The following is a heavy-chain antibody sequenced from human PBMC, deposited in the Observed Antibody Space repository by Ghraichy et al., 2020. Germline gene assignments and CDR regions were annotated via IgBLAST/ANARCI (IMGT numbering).Heavy chain of an antibody. D-gene: IGHD6-13*01. V-gene: IGHV6-1*01. CDR3: AKSHSSATLPLYGMDF. CDR1: GDSVSNNGAA. CDR2: TYYRSKWYN. J-gene: IGHJ6*02. Sequence: ETLSLTCAISGDSVSNNGAAWNWIRQSPSRGLEWLGRTYYRSKWYNDYAVSVRSRITINADTSKNQYSLQLNSVTPEDTAVYYCAKSHSSATLPLYGMDFWGQGTTVTVSS.